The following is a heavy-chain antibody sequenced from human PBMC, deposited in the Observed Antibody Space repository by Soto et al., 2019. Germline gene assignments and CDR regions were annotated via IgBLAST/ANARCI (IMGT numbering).Heavy chain of an antibody. CDR2: ISHDGTVK. V-gene: IGHV3-30*18. CDR1: RFTFSNYG. J-gene: IGHJ5*02. CDR3: AKNRGITIFGVVTNNWFDT. Sequence: GGSLRLSCAASRFTFSNYGMQWVRQAPGKGLEWVAVISHDGTVKYYADSVKGRFTISRDNFQNTLDLQMDSLRAEDTAVYYCAKNRGITIFGVVTNNWFDTWGQGALVTVSS. D-gene: IGHD3-3*01.